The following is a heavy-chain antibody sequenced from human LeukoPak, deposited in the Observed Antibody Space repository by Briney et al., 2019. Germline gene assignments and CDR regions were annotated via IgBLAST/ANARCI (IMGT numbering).Heavy chain of an antibody. CDR1: GFTFSNAW. J-gene: IGHJ4*02. V-gene: IGHV3-15*01. CDR3: TTATYGPRRYFDY. CDR2: IKSKTDGGTT. D-gene: IGHD3-10*01. Sequence: PGGSLRLSCAASGFTFSNAWMSWVRQAPGKGLEWVGRIKSKTDGGTTDYAAPVKGRFTISRDDSKNTLYLQMNSLKTEDTAVYYCTTATYGPRRYFDYWGQGTLVTVSS.